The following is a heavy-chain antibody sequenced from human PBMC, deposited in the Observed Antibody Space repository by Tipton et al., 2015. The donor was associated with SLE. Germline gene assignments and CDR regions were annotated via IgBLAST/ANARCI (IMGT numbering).Heavy chain of an antibody. Sequence: SLRLSCVGSGFKFDDYGMSWVRQAPGKGLEWVSGINWHGGSTGYADSVKGRFTISRDNAKNSLYLQMDSLRAEDTALYYCVGQATVRLLEWLSNAFDIWGQGTMVTVSS. CDR2: INWHGGST. D-gene: IGHD3-3*01. J-gene: IGHJ3*02. CDR1: GFKFDDYG. CDR3: VGQATVRLLEWLSNAFDI. V-gene: IGHV3-20*04.